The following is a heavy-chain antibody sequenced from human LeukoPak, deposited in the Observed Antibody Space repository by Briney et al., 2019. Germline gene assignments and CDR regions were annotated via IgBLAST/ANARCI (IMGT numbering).Heavy chain of an antibody. CDR2: ISYEGSNK. CDR1: GFTFNTYA. Sequence: HGGSLRLSCAASGFTFNTYAMHWVRQAPGKGLEWVALISYEGSNKYYANSMRGRFTISRDNSKDTLYLQMNSLRAEDTAVYYCARDRGAGYSGYDLGAPSYWGQGTLVTVSS. CDR3: ARDRGAGYSGYDLGAPSY. J-gene: IGHJ4*02. V-gene: IGHV3-30*03. D-gene: IGHD5-12*01.